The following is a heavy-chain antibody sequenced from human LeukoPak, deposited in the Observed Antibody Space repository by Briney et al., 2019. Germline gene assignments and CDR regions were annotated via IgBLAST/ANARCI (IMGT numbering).Heavy chain of an antibody. V-gene: IGHV3-30*02. CDR1: GFTFSSYG. Sequence: GGSLRLSCAASGFTFSSYGMHWVRQAPGKGLEWVAFIRYDGSNKYYADSVKGRFTISRDNSKNTLYLQMNSLRAEDTAVYYCAKSRVYYDSSGYYFHYFDYWGQGTLVTVSS. J-gene: IGHJ4*02. CDR3: AKSRVYYDSSGYYFHYFDY. CDR2: IRYDGSNK. D-gene: IGHD3-22*01.